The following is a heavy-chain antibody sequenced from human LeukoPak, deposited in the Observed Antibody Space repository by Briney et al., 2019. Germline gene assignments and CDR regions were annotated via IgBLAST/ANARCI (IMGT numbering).Heavy chain of an antibody. J-gene: IGHJ4*02. V-gene: IGHV3-53*01. CDR3: ARLGFVVPAVIFDY. Sequence: GGSLRLSCAASGFTVSSNYMNWVRQAPGKGLEWVSVIYIGGSTYYADSVKGRFTISRDISKNTLYLQMNSLRAEDTAMYYCARLGFVVPAVIFDYWGQGTLVTVSS. D-gene: IGHD2-2*02. CDR2: IYIGGST. CDR1: GFTVSSNY.